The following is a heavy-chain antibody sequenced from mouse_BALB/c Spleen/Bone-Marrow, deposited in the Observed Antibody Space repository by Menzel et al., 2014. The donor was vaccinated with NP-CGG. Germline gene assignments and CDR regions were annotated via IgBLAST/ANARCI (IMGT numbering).Heavy chain of an antibody. CDR3: ARLGNDDAMDY. CDR2: INSNGGST. V-gene: IGHV5-6-2*01. CDR1: GFTFSSYY. J-gene: IGHJ4*01. D-gene: IGHD2-12*01. Sequence: DVKLVESGGGLVKLGGSLKLSCAASGFTFSSYYMSWVRQTPEKRLELVAAINSNGGSTYYPDTVKGRFTTSRDNAKNTLYLQMSSLKSEDTALYYCARLGNDDAMDYWGQGTSVTVSS.